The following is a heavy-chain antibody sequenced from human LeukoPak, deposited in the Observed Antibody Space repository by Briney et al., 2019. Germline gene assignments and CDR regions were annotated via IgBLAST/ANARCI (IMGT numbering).Heavy chain of an antibody. CDR1: GYTFTSFG. CDR2: ISAYNGNT. V-gene: IGHV1-18*01. Sequence: ASVKVSCKASGYTFTSFGISWVRQAPGQGPEWMGWISAYNGNTNYAQKLQGRVTMTTDTSTSTAYMEIRSLRSDDTAVYYCTRDLGVDTTMIFFDYWGQGSLVTVSS. D-gene: IGHD5-18*01. CDR3: TRDLGVDTTMIFFDY. J-gene: IGHJ4*02.